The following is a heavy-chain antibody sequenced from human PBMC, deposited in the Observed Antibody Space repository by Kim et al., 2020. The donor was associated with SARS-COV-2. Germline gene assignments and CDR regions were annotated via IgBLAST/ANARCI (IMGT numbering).Heavy chain of an antibody. J-gene: IGHJ4*02. V-gene: IGHV3-15*01. Sequence: APVKGRFTISRDDSKNTLYLQMNSLKTEDTAVYYCTTGPDYYDSSGYYYVWGQGTLVTVSS. CDR3: TTGPDYYDSSGYYYV. D-gene: IGHD3-22*01.